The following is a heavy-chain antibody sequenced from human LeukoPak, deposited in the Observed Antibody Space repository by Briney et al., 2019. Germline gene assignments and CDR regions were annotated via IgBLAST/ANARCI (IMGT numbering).Heavy chain of an antibody. CDR1: GYTFTGYY. V-gene: IGHV1-2*02. D-gene: IGHD6-13*01. CDR3: ARDGEWYSSSRPYNWFDP. CDR2: INPNSGGT. Sequence: ASVKVSCKASGYTFTGYYMHWVRQDPGQGLEWMGWINPNSGGTNYAQKFQGRVTMTRDTSISTAYMELSRLRSDDTAVYYCARDGEWYSSSRPYNWFDPWGQGTLVTVSS. J-gene: IGHJ5*02.